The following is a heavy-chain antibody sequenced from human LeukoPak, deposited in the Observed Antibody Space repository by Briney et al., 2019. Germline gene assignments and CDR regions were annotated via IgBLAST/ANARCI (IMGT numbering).Heavy chain of an antibody. J-gene: IGHJ4*02. Sequence: KPSETLSLTCTVSGDSISGYYWSWIRHPPGKALQWIGYVFRSGSADYIPSLKSRDTISADTSKSQVSLKLNSVTAADTAVYFCARVSRLGMALTTFDFWGQGTLVTVSS. V-gene: IGHV4-4*09. CDR2: VFRSGSA. D-gene: IGHD5-24*01. CDR1: GDSISGYY. CDR3: ARVSRLGMALTTFDF.